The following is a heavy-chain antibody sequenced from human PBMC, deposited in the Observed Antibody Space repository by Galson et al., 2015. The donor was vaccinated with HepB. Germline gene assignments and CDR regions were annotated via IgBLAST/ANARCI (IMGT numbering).Heavy chain of an antibody. J-gene: IGHJ4*02. Sequence: SVKVSCKASDYTFTNYDINWVRQAPGQGLEWMGWISAYNGNTNYAQKVQGRVTMTTDTSTSTAYMELRSLRSDDTAVYYCARVVRFLEWLTPLYYFDYWGQGTLVTVSS. CDR2: ISAYNGNT. CDR3: ARVVRFLEWLTPLYYFDY. V-gene: IGHV1-18*04. CDR1: DYTFTNYD. D-gene: IGHD3-3*01.